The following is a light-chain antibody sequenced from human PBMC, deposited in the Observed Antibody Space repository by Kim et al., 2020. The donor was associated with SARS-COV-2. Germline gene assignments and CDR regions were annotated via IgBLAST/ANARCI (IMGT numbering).Light chain of an antibody. CDR2: AAS. V-gene: IGKV1-17*03. CDR3: LQHKSYPLT. CDR1: QGISNY. Sequence: DIQMTQSPSAMSASVGDRVTITCRASQGISNYLAWFQQKSGKVPKRLIYAASSLQSGVPSRSIGSGSGTEFTLTISSLQPEDFATYYCLQHKSYPLTFGQGTKVNIK. J-gene: IGKJ1*01.